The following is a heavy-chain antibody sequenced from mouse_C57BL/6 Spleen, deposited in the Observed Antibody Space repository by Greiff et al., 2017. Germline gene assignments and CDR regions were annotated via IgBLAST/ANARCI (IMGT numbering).Heavy chain of an antibody. CDR1: GFTFRHSW. CDR3: RLTTVVGAGYYAMDY. V-gene: IGHV6-3*01. J-gene: IGHJ4*01. D-gene: IGHD1-1*01. Sequence: EVMLVESGGGLVQPGGSMQLSCVSSGFTFRHSWMTWVRQSPETGLEWVAQIRLKSDNYATHYAESVKGMFTISRDDYKSSVYLQMNNLRAEDTGIYYCRLTTVVGAGYYAMDYWGQGTSVTVSA. CDR2: IRLKSDNYAT.